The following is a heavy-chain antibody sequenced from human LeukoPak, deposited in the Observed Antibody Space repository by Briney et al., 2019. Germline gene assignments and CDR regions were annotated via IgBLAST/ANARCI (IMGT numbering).Heavy chain of an antibody. J-gene: IGHJ5*02. CDR2: IDWDDDK. CDR3: ARLQGATIGAKWFDP. D-gene: IGHD4/OR15-4a*01. V-gene: IGHV2-70*04. CDR1: GFSLITTGMR. Sequence: SGPALVKPTETLTLTCTFSGFSLITTGMRVSWIRQPPGKALEWLARIDWDDDKFYSTSLKTRLTISKDTSKNQVVLTMTNMDPVDTATYYCARLQGATIGAKWFDPWGQGTLVTVSS.